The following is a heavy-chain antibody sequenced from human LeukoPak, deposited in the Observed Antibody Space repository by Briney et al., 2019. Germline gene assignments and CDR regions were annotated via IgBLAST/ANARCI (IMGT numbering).Heavy chain of an antibody. D-gene: IGHD1-26*01. CDR2: ISGSSSYI. CDR1: GFTFSTYN. CDR3: ARDLLGWELHYFDY. V-gene: IGHV3-21*01. Sequence: GASLILSSAASGFTFSTYNMNWLRQAPGKRLEWFSSISGSSSYIYYAASVKGRFSISRDNAKKSLYLQMNSLRAEDTAVYYCARDLLGWELHYFDYWGQGTLVTVSS. J-gene: IGHJ4*02.